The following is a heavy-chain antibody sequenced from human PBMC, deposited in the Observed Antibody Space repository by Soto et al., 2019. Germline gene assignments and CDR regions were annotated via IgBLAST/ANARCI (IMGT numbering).Heavy chain of an antibody. D-gene: IGHD3-3*01. CDR2: ISYDGDYK. CDR3: AKSDRGVFGVVMSPALDPLDV. Sequence: GGSLRLSCVVSGVTFRTCGIHWVRQAPGKGLEWVAVISYDGDYKSYADSVKGRFSISRDNSKNTVYLQLTSLGAEDTALYYCAKSDRGVFGVVMSPALDPLDVWGQGTMVTASS. CDR1: GVTFRTCG. J-gene: IGHJ3*01. V-gene: IGHV3-30*18.